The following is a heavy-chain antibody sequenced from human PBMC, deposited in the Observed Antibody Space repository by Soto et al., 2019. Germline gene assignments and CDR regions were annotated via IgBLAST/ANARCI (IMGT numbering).Heavy chain of an antibody. CDR1: GFTFSNYA. D-gene: IGHD6-6*01. V-gene: IGHV3-30*04. CDR3: AREQLVPSGYYYGLDV. CDR2: ISYDGRHK. J-gene: IGHJ6*02. Sequence: QVQLVESGGGVVQPGRSLRLSCAASGFTFSNYAMHWVRQAPGKGLEWVAIISYDGRHKYYADSVEGLFTSSRDNAKTPRYLQINSLRAEDTAVYYCAREQLVPSGYYYGLDVWGQWTTVTVSS.